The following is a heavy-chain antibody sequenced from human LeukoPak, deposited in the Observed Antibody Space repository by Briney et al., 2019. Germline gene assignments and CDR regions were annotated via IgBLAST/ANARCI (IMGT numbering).Heavy chain of an antibody. CDR3: ARERGSCSGSNCYTSDAFDV. D-gene: IGHD2-2*02. V-gene: IGHV1-2*02. CDR2: INPSSGGT. Sequence: ASVKFSCKTSGYSFTGYYMHWVRQAPGHGLEWIGWINPSSGGTNYAQRFQGRVSMTRDTSISTAYLELSRLISDDTAVFYCARERGSCSGSNCYTSDAFDVWGQGTMVTVSS. CDR1: GYSFTGYY. J-gene: IGHJ3*01.